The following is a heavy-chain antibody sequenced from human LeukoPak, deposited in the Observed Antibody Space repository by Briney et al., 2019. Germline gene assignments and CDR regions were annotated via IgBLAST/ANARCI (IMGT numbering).Heavy chain of an antibody. CDR1: GCCFSDYP. Sequence: WGSLRLSCAASGCCFSDYPRYWVRQAPGKGLEWVAVISYDASNDFYRYSVRGGFTISRDKARDTVYLQMDTLKPEDTAVYYCARSTGSPFGYMDVWGKGTMVIVSS. V-gene: IGHV3-30*04. CDR2: ISYDASND. CDR3: ARSTGSPFGYMDV. J-gene: IGHJ6*03. D-gene: IGHD1-14*01.